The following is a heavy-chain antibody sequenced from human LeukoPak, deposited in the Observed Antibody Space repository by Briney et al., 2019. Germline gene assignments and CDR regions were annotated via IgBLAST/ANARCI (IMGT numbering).Heavy chain of an antibody. Sequence: SVKLSCKASGGTFSSYAISWLRQAPGHGLEWLGGIIPIFCLSNYAQKFQGRVTITADESTSTAYMELSSLRSEDTAVYYCARVGDFWSGYYRPFDYWGQGTLVTVSS. J-gene: IGHJ4*02. CDR2: IIPIFCLS. CDR1: GGTFSSYA. D-gene: IGHD3-3*01. V-gene: IGHV1-69*13. CDR3: ARVGDFWSGYYRPFDY.